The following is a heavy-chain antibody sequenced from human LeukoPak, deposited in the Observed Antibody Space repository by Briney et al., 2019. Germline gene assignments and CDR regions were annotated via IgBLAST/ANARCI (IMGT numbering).Heavy chain of an antibody. D-gene: IGHD5-18*01. CDR1: GGTFSSYA. CDR2: IIPILGIA. Sequence: ASVKVSCKASGGTFSSYAISWVRQAPGQGLEWMGRIIPILGIANYAQKFQGRVTITADKSTSTAYMELSSLRSEDTAVYYCATFPVDTAMAPPDFDYWGQGTLVTVSS. V-gene: IGHV1-69*04. CDR3: ATFPVDTAMAPPDFDY. J-gene: IGHJ4*02.